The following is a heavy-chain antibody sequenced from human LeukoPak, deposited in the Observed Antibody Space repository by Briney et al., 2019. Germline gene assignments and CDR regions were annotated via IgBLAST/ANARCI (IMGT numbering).Heavy chain of an antibody. CDR3: ARGAGYNYPYYFDY. Sequence: PGGSLRLSCAASGFTLSTYDMHWVRHPTGEGLEWVSIIYRAGDTYYPGSVKGRFTISRDNAKNSLYLQMNSLRAEDTAVYYCARGAGYNYPYYFDYWGQGTLVTVSS. V-gene: IGHV3-13*01. D-gene: IGHD5-24*01. J-gene: IGHJ4*02. CDR2: IYRAGDT. CDR1: GFTLSTYD.